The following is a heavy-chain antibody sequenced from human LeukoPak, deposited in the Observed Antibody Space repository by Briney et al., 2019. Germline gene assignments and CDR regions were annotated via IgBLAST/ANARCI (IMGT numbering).Heavy chain of an antibody. V-gene: IGHV3-23*01. D-gene: IGHD3-22*01. J-gene: IGHJ4*02. CDR2: ISGSGGST. CDR3: AKHAYYYDTSGYYQPYYFDY. Sequence: GGSLRLSCAASGFTFSSYAMSWVRQAPGKGLEWVSAISGSGGSTYYADSVKGRFTISRDNSKNTLYLQMNSLRAEDTAVYYCAKHAYYYDTSGYYQPYYFDYWGQGTLVTVSS. CDR1: GFTFSSYA.